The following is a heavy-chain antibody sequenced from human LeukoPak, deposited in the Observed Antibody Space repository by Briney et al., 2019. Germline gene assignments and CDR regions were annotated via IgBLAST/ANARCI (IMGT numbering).Heavy chain of an antibody. CDR2: VKSKTDGGTI. CDR1: GFTFSKAW. Sequence: GGSLRLSCAASGFTFSKAWMSWVRQAPGKGLEWISRVKSKTDGGTIDYAAPVKGRFTLSRDDSQNMLYLQMNSLKVEDTAMYYCTTSDVWGKGTTVTVSS. CDR3: TTSDV. J-gene: IGHJ6*04. V-gene: IGHV3-15*01.